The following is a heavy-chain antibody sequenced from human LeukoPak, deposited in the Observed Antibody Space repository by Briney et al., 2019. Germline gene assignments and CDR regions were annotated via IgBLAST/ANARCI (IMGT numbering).Heavy chain of an antibody. V-gene: IGHV4-59*01. CDR1: GGSINGYY. D-gene: IGHD7-27*01. CDR2: IYYSGST. CDR3: ARGPSWGYYYYYYYMDV. J-gene: IGHJ6*03. Sequence: PSETLSLTCTVSGGSINGYYWSWIRQPPGKGLEWIGYIYYSGSTNYNPSLKSRVTISVDTPKNQFSLKLSSVTAADTAVYYCARGPSWGYYYYYYYMDVWGKGTTVTVSS.